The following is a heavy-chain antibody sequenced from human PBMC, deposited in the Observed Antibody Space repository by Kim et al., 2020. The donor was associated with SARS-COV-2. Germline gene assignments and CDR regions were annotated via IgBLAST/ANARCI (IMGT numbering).Heavy chain of an antibody. Sequence: GSLRLSCAASGFTFSRHWMHWVRQAPGKGLVWVSRIKSDGSSSTYADSVKGRFTFSRDNAKNTLYLQVNSLRAEDTAVYYCARDSGSGFDIWGQGTMVTVSS. CDR2: IKSDGSSS. CDR1: GFTFSRHW. D-gene: IGHD3-10*01. J-gene: IGHJ3*02. V-gene: IGHV3-74*03. CDR3: ARDSGSGFDI.